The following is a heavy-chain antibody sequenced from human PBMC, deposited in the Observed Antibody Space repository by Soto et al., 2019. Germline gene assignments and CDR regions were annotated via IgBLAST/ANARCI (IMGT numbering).Heavy chain of an antibody. Sequence: QVQLVESGGGVVPPGKSLRLSCAASGFTFSTYGMNWVRQAPGKGLEWVAVIWYNGNIKDYGDSVKGRFSISRDNSNNTLHLQMNNLRADDTAVYYCVRNAAAGTGFSDNWGQGTLVTVSP. D-gene: IGHD6-13*01. V-gene: IGHV3-33*03. CDR2: IWYNGNIK. CDR1: GFTFSTYG. CDR3: VRNAAAGTGFSDN. J-gene: IGHJ4*02.